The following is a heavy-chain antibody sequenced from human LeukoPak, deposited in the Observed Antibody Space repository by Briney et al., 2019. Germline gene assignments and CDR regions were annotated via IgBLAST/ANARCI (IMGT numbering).Heavy chain of an antibody. V-gene: IGHV3-53*05. D-gene: IGHD6-13*01. CDR1: GFTVSSNY. CDR2: IYSGGST. J-gene: IGHJ5*02. Sequence: GGSLRLSCAASGFTVSSNYISWVRQAPGKGLEWVSVIYSGGSTYYADSVKARFTISRDNSKNTLYLQMNSLRAEDTAVYYCARTIAAAGISWFDPWGQGTLVTVSS. CDR3: ARTIAAAGISWFDP.